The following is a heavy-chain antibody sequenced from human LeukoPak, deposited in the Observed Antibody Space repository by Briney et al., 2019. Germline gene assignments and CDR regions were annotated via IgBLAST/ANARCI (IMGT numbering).Heavy chain of an antibody. J-gene: IGHJ4*02. D-gene: IGHD5-12*01. V-gene: IGHV4-59*01. CDR3: ARVSGYDWESFYDY. CDR2: IYYSGST. CDR1: GASISSSY. Sequence: SETLSLTCTVSGASISSSYWSWIRQPPGKGLEWIGYIYYSGSTNYNPSLKSRVTISVDTSKNQFSLKLNSVTAADTAVYYCARVSGYDWESFYDYWGQGTLVTVSS.